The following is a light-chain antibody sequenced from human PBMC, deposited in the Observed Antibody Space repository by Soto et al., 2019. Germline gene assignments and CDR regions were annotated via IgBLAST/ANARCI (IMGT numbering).Light chain of an antibody. CDR1: QSVINSN. Sequence: EIVMTQSPATLSVSPGERATLSCRASQSVINSNLAWYKQKLGLAPRLLIYDVSTRATGVPARFSGSGSGTEFTLTISSLQSEDFAVYYCQQHSSWPLTFGGGTKVEIK. J-gene: IGKJ4*01. CDR3: QQHSSWPLT. CDR2: DVS. V-gene: IGKV3-15*01.